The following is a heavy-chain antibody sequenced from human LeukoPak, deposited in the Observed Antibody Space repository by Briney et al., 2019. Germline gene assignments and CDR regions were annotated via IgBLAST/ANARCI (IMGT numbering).Heavy chain of an antibody. Sequence: SETLSLTCTVSGGFISSYYWSWIRQPPGKGLEWIGYIYYSGSTNYNPSLKSRVTISVDTSKNQFSLKLSSVTAADTAVYYCATGYYDSSGYDYWGQGTLVTVSS. CDR3: ATGYYDSSGYDY. J-gene: IGHJ4*02. D-gene: IGHD3-22*01. CDR1: GGFISSYY. CDR2: IYYSGST. V-gene: IGHV4-59*01.